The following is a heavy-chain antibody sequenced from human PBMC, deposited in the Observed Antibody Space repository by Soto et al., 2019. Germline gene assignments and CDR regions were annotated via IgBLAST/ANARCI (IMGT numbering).Heavy chain of an antibody. CDR1: GFTFSSYA. Sequence: EVQLLESGGGLVQPGGSLRLSCAASGFTFSSYAMSWVRQAPGKGLEWVSAISGSGGSTYYADSVKGRFTISRDNSKNKLYLQMNSLRVEDTDVYYCAKENGYSSSWFEFDYWGQGTLVTVSS. D-gene: IGHD6-13*01. CDR2: ISGSGGST. J-gene: IGHJ4*02. V-gene: IGHV3-23*01. CDR3: AKENGYSSSWFEFDY.